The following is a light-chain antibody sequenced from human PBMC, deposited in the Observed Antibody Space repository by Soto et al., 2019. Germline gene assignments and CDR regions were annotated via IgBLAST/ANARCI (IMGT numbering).Light chain of an antibody. J-gene: IGKJ2*01. V-gene: IGKV3-15*01. Sequence: EIVMTQSPATLSVSPGERATLSCRASQSVSSNLAWYQQKPGQAPRLLIYGASTRATGIPARFSVSGSGTEFTLTISSLQSEDFALYYCQQYYNWPPYTFGQGTKLEIK. CDR1: QSVSSN. CDR2: GAS. CDR3: QQYYNWPPYT.